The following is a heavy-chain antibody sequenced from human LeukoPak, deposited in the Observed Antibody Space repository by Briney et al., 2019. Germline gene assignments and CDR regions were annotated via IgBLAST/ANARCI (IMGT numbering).Heavy chain of an antibody. V-gene: IGHV3-30*02. CDR2: IRYDGGNK. J-gene: IGHJ4*02. Sequence: GGSLRLSCAASGFTFSSYGMHWVRQAPGKGLEWVAFIRYDGGNKYYADSVKGRFTISRDSSKNTLYLQMNSLRAEDTAVYYCAGGYSGYWYYFDYWGQGTLVTVSS. CDR3: AGGYSGYWYYFDY. D-gene: IGHD5-12*01. CDR1: GFTFSSYG.